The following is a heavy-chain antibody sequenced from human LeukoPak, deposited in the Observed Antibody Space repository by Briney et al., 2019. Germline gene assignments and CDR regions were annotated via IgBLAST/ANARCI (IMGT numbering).Heavy chain of an antibody. CDR3: ARAEYSSGWPRFDY. CDR1: DYTFNIYG. Sequence: ASVKVSCKASDYTFNIYGISWVRQAPGQGLEWMGWISAHNGNTKYAQKFQGRVTMSTDTSTSTAFMELRSLRSDDTAVYYCARAEYSSGWPRFDYWGQGTLVTVSS. J-gene: IGHJ4*02. V-gene: IGHV1-18*01. D-gene: IGHD6-19*01. CDR2: ISAHNGNT.